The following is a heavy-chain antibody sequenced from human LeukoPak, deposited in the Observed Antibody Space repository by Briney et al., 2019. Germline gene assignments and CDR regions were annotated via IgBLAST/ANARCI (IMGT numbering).Heavy chain of an antibody. D-gene: IGHD3-22*01. CDR1: GYSISSGYY. J-gene: IGHJ4*02. CDR3: ARHQYYYDSSGSYYFDY. CDR2: IYHSGST. V-gene: IGHV4-38-2*01. Sequence: PSETLSLTCAVSGYSISSGYYWGWIRQPPGKGLEWIGSIYHSGSTYFSPSLKSRVTISVDTSNNQFSLRLRSVTAAGTAVYYCARHQYYYDSSGSYYFDYWGQGALVTVSS.